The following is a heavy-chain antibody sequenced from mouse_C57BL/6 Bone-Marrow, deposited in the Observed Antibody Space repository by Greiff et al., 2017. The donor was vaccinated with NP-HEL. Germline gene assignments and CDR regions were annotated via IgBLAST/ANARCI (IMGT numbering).Heavy chain of an antibody. CDR1: GFNIKDYY. D-gene: IGHD2-2*01. V-gene: IGHV14-1*01. CDR2: IDPGDGDT. CDR3: TTGGYDDGGDY. J-gene: IGHJ2*01. Sequence: VQLQQSGAELVRPGASVKLSCTASGFNIKDYYMHWVKQRPEQGLEWIGRIDPGDGDTEYAPKFQGKATMTAATSSNTAYLQLSSLTSEDTAVYYCTTGGYDDGGDYWGQGTTLTVSS.